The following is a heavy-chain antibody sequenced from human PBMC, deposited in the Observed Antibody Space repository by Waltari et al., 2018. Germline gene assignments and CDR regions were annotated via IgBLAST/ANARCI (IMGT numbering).Heavy chain of an antibody. CDR1: GFTFSRYE. V-gene: IGHV3-48*03. D-gene: IGHD3-10*01. CDR3: AREQFYNSGIQGSAFDY. Sequence: EVQLVESGGGLIRPGGSLRLSWAASGFTFSRYEMNWVRQAPGKGLEWVSYIGRSGDIMFFADSVRGRFTISRDNAKNSLYLQMNSLRVEDTAVYYCAREQFYNSGIQGSAFDYWGQGTLVTVSS. CDR2: IGRSGDIM. J-gene: IGHJ4*02.